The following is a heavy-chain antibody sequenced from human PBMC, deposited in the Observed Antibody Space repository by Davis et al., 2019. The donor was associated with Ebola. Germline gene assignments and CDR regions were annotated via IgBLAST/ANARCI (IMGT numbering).Heavy chain of an antibody. CDR2: INPHNGNA. D-gene: IGHD5-24*01. Sequence: AASVKVSCKASGYTFTNYGITWVRQAPGQGLEWMGWINPHNGNANYAQNVQGRVTMTTDTSTSTAYMEVGSLRSDDTAVYYCAGAQFPTRSDNWGQGTLVTVSS. CDR1: GYTFTNYG. CDR3: AGAQFPTRSDN. V-gene: IGHV1-18*04. J-gene: IGHJ4*02.